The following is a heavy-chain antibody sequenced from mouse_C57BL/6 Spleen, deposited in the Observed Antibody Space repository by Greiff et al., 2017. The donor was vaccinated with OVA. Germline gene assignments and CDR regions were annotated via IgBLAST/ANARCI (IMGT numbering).Heavy chain of an antibody. CDR3: ASGAPTGTGPY. Sequence: VQLQQPGAELVKPGASVKLSCKASGYTFTSYWMHWVKQRPGQGLEWIGMIHPNSGSTNYNEKFKSKATLTVDKSSSTAYMQLSSLTSEDSAVYYCASGAPTGTGPYWGQGTLVTVSA. V-gene: IGHV1-64*01. J-gene: IGHJ3*01. CDR1: GYTFTSYW. D-gene: IGHD4-1*01. CDR2: IHPNSGST.